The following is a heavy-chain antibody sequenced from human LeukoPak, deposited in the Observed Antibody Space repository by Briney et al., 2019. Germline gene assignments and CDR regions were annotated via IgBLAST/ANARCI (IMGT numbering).Heavy chain of an antibody. CDR1: GFSFNNYW. J-gene: IGHJ4*02. CDR3: ARYLHGHGSFDS. V-gene: IGHV3-7*01. CDR2: IKQDGSYQ. D-gene: IGHD1-14*01. Sequence: PGGSLRLSCAASGFSFNNYWMSWVRQAPGKGLEWVANIKQDGSYQYYVDSVKGRFTISRDNAQNSLFLQMSSLRAEDTAVYYCARYLHGHGSFDSWGQGTLVTVSS.